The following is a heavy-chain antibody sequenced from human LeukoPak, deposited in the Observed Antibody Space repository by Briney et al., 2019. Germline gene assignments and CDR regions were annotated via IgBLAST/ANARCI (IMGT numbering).Heavy chain of an antibody. D-gene: IGHD1-26*01. Sequence: SETLSLTCTVSGGCISSYYWSWIRQPPGKGLEWIRYIYYSGSTSYNPSLKSRVTISVDTSKNQFSLKLSSVTAADTAVYYCARDQSGSYLFDYWGQGTPVTVSS. V-gene: IGHV4-59*01. CDR1: GGCISSYY. CDR2: IYYSGST. J-gene: IGHJ4*02. CDR3: ARDQSGSYLFDY.